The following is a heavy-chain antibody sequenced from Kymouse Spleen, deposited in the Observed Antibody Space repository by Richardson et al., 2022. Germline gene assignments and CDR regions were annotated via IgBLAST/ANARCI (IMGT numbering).Heavy chain of an antibody. CDR1: GFTFSNAW. Sequence: EVQLVESGGGLVKPGGSLRLSCAASGFTFSNAWMSWVRQAPGKGLEWVGRIKSKTDGGTTDYAAPVKGRFTISRDDSKNTLYLQMNSLKTEDTAVYYCTTDDLTGTTRGDYYYGMDVWGQGTTVTVSS. V-gene: IGHV3-15*01. J-gene: IGHJ6*02. CDR2: IKSKTDGGTT. D-gene: IGHD1-7*01. CDR3: TTDDLTGTTRGDYYYGMDV.